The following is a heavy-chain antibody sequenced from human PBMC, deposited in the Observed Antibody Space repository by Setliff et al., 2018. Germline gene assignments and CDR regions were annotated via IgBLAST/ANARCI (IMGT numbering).Heavy chain of an antibody. CDR1: GYSFTSYW. CDR3: ASESYDSSGYIYYFDY. CDR2: IYPGDSDT. D-gene: IGHD3-22*01. V-gene: IGHV5-51*01. J-gene: IGHJ4*02. Sequence: PGESLKISCKGSGYSFTSYWIGWVRQMPGKGLEWMGIIYPGDSDTRYSPSFQGQVTISADKSISTAYLQWSSLKASDTAMYYCASESYDSSGYIYYFDYWGQGTLVTVPQ.